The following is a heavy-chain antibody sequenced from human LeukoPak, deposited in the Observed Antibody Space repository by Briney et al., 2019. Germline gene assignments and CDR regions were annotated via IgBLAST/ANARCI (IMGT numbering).Heavy chain of an antibody. J-gene: IGHJ3*02. D-gene: IGHD3-22*01. V-gene: IGHV4-38-2*02. CDR1: GYSISSGYY. Sequence: SETLSLTCTVSGYSISSGYYWGWIRQPPGKGLEWIGSIYHSGSTYYNPSLKSRVTISVDTSKNQFSLKLSSVTAADTAVYYCARATYYYDSSGYWTLEFDFDIWGQGTMVTVSS. CDR2: IYHSGST. CDR3: ARATYYYDSSGYWTLEFDFDI.